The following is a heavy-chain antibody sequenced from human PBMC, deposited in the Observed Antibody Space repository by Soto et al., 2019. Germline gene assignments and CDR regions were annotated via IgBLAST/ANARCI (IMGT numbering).Heavy chain of an antibody. CDR1: GYTFTTYY. CDR3: ASGYSYGYFDY. Sequence: XVKVSCKASGYTFTTYYMHWVRQAPGQGLEWMGXINPSGGSTRYAKKFQXXVTMTRDXXTSTVYMELSSLRYEETAVYYCASGYSYGYFDYWGQGTLVTVSS. J-gene: IGHJ4*02. V-gene: IGHV1-46*01. D-gene: IGHD5-18*01. CDR2: INPSGGST.